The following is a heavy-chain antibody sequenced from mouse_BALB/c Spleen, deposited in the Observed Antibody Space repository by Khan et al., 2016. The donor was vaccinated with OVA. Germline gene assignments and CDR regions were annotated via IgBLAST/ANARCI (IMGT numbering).Heavy chain of an antibody. V-gene: IGHV3-2*02. CDR3: ARIKGGDFDY. CDR1: GYSITSDYA. CDR2: IRSSGNT. J-gene: IGHJ2*01. Sequence: EVELVESGPGLVKPSQSLSLTCTVTGYSITSDYAWNWIRQFPGNKLEWMGYIRSSGNTKYNPSLKNRISITRATSKNQFFLQLNFVTIEDTATYYCARIKGGDFDYWGQGTTLTVSS.